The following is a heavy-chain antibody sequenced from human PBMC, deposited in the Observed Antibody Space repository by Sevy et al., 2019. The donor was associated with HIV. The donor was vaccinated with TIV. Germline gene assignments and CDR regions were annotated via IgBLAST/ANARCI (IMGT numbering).Heavy chain of an antibody. Sequence: GGSLRLSCAASHYTFSSYTMHWVRQAPGKGLEWVALISYDGSNKNYADSVKGRFTISRDNSKNTLYLQMNSLRAEDTAGYYCARDQNDYGGNLRTGWFDPWGQGTLVTVSS. V-gene: IGHV3-30-3*01. CDR2: ISYDGSNK. CDR1: HYTFSSYT. J-gene: IGHJ5*02. D-gene: IGHD4-17*01. CDR3: ARDQNDYGGNLRTGWFDP.